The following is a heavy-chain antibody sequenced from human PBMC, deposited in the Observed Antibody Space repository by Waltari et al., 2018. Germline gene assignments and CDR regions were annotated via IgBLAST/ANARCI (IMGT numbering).Heavy chain of an antibody. D-gene: IGHD3-3*01. CDR3: AKDRRDFWSGYYSVDY. J-gene: IGHJ4*02. Sequence: QVQLVESGGGVVQPGESLRLSCATSGFTFNANGMHWVRQAPGKALGWVAFIRYAGTYKKYVDSVKGRFTISRDNFENTVNLQMSSLRIEDTAVYYCAKDRRDFWSGYYSVDYWGQGTLVTVSS. CDR1: GFTFNANG. CDR2: IRYAGTYK. V-gene: IGHV3-30*02.